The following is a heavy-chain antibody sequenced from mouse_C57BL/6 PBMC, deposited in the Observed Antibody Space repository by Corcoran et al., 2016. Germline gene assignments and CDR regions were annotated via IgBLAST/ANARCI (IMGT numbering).Heavy chain of an antibody. CDR3: ARYDWMGY. Sequence: EVQLQQSGPELVKPGASVKISCKASGYTFTDYYMNWVKQSHGKSLEWIGDINPNNGGTSYNQKFKGKATLTVDKSSSTAYMELRSLTSEDSAVYYCARYDWMGYWCQGTTLTVSS. D-gene: IGHD2-4*01. CDR2: INPNNGGT. V-gene: IGHV1-26*01. CDR1: GYTFTDYY. J-gene: IGHJ2*01.